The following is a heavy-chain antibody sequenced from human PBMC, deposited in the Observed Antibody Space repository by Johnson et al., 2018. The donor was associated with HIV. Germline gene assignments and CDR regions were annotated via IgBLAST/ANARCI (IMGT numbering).Heavy chain of an antibody. CDR1: GFTFSSNA. Sequence: QVQLVESGGGVVQPGRSLRLSCAASGFTFSSNAIHWVRQAPGKGLEWVAVICCDGGHKYHADSAKGRFTISGDSSKNTLYLQMNSRRAEDTAVYYCATPQEGYSAFEIWGQGTVVTVSS. CDR2: ICCDGGHK. CDR3: ATPQEGYSAFEI. D-gene: IGHD2-15*01. V-gene: IGHV3-30*04. J-gene: IGHJ3*02.